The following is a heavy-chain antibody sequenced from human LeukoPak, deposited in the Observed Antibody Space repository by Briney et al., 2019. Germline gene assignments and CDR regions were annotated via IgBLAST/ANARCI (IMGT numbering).Heavy chain of an antibody. V-gene: IGHV3-48*02. CDR1: GFTFSSYS. J-gene: IGHJ4*02. CDR2: ITGTSSTI. D-gene: IGHD6-19*01. Sequence: GGSLRLSCAASGFTFSSYSMNWVRQAPGKGLEWVSYITGTSSTIYYADSVKGRFTVSRDNARNSLYLQMNSLRDEDTAVYYCARVLTDSSGWYHFDYWGQGTLVTVSS. CDR3: ARVLTDSSGWYHFDY.